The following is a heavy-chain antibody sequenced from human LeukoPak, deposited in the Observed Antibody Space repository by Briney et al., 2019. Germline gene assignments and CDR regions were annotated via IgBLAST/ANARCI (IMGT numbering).Heavy chain of an antibody. CDR3: ARDLPPYYYDSSGYYYGY. D-gene: IGHD3-22*01. CDR2: ISAYNGNT. Sequence: ASVKVSCKASGYTFTSYGISWLRQAPGQGLEWMGWISAYNGNTNYAQKLQGRVTMTTDTSTSTAYMELRSLRSDDTAVYYCARDLPPYYYDSSGYYYGYWGQGTLVTVSS. V-gene: IGHV1-18*01. J-gene: IGHJ4*02. CDR1: GYTFTSYG.